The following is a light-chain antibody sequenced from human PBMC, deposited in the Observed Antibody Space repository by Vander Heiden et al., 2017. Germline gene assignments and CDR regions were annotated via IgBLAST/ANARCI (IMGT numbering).Light chain of an antibody. CDR1: SGDVGGYND. CDR2: AVT. J-gene: IGLJ2*01. V-gene: IGLV2-14*03. CDR3: SSYTSSCTVI. Sequence: QSSLTQPASVSASPGQSITISCTGTSGDVGGYNDVSWYKQHPGKAPKLIIYAVTNRPSGVSNRFSGSKSGNTASLAISGLQAEDEADYYCSSYTSSCTVIFGGGTKLTVL.